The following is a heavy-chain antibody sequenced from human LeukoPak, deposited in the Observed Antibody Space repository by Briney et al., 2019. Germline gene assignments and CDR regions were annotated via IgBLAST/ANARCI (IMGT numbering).Heavy chain of an antibody. J-gene: IGHJ4*02. CDR2: IYSSGST. CDR1: GASITSYS. V-gene: IGHV4-4*07. Sequence: SETLCLSCTVSGASITSYSWAWIRQPAGRGLEWIGRIYSSGSTTYNPSLNSRVTMSFDTSKNQVSLKLASVTAADTAVYYCVRKRRVVGVVASALYYFDFWGQGRLVIVSS. D-gene: IGHD2-15*01. CDR3: VRKRRVVGVVASALYYFDF.